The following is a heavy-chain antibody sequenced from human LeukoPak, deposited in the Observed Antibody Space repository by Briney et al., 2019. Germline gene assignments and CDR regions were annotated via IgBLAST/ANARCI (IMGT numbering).Heavy chain of an antibody. D-gene: IGHD2-15*01. CDR3: ARGSGRVSMMESAYYYGMDV. CDR1: GGTFSSYA. J-gene: IGHJ6*02. V-gene: IGHV1-69*01. Sequence: SVTVSCKASGGTFSSYAISWVRQAPGQGLEWMGGIIPIFCTANYAQKFQGRVTITADESTSTAYMELSSLRSEDTAVYYCARGSGRVSMMESAYYYGMDVWGQATTVTVSS. CDR2: IIPIFCTA.